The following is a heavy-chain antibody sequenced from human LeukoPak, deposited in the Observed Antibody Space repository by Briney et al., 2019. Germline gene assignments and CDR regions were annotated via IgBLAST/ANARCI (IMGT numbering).Heavy chain of an antibody. Sequence: GSSVTVSCKASGGTFSSYAISWVRQAPGQGLEWMGGIIPIFGTANYAQKFQGRVTITADESTSTAYMELSSLRSEDTAVYYCARGSGSYSPYYYYGMDVWGQGTTVTVSS. CDR2: IIPIFGTA. CDR3: ARGSGSYSPYYYYGMDV. J-gene: IGHJ6*02. V-gene: IGHV1-69*01. D-gene: IGHD1-26*01. CDR1: GGTFSSYA.